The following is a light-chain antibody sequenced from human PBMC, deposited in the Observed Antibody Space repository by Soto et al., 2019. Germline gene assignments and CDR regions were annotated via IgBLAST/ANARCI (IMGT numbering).Light chain of an antibody. CDR3: QQRSNWPPIT. V-gene: IGKV3-11*01. CDR1: QSVSSY. Sequence: EIVLTQSPATLSLSPGERATLSCRASQSVSSYLAWYQQKPGQAPRLLIYDASNRATGIPARFSGSGSGTAFPLTISSLEPKYFAVYYCQQRSNWPPITFGQGTRLEIK. CDR2: DAS. J-gene: IGKJ5*01.